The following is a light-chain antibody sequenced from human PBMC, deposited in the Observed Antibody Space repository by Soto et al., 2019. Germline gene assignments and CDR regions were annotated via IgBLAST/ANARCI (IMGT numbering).Light chain of an antibody. J-gene: IGLJ1*01. Sequence: QCLLTQPPSVSAAPGQKFTISCSGSISNIGGNSVSWYQHLPGTAPKLLIYDDNKRPSGIPDRFSGSKYGTSATLGITGFQTGDEADYYCGSWDSSLSAYVFGTGTKVTVL. V-gene: IGLV1-51*01. CDR1: ISNIGGNS. CDR2: DDN. CDR3: GSWDSSLSAYV.